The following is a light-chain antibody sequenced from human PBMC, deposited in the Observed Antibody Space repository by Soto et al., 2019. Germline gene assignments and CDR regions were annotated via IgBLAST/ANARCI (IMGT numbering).Light chain of an antibody. CDR3: QQSPGT. Sequence: DIVLTQSPATLSLSPGERATLSCRASQSVTSKYLAWYQQKPGQAPRLLIYGASSRATGIPDRFSGSGSGTDFTLTISRLEPGDFAVYYCQQSPGTVGQGTKVDIK. J-gene: IGKJ1*01. V-gene: IGKV3-20*01. CDR2: GAS. CDR1: QSVTSKY.